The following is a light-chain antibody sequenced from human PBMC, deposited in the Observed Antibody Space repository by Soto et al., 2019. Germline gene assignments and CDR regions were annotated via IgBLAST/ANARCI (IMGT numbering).Light chain of an antibody. CDR2: AAS. CDR3: QQYESYPYT. V-gene: IGKV1-8*01. CDR1: QGISSY. J-gene: IGKJ2*01. Sequence: AIRMTQSPSSLSASTGDRVTITCRASQGISSYLAWYQQKPGKAPKLLIYAASTLQSGVPSRFSGSGSGTDFTLTISCLQSEDFATYYCQQYESYPYTFGQGTKVEIK.